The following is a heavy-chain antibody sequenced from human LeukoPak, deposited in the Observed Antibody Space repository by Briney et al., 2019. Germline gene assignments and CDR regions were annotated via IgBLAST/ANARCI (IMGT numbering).Heavy chain of an antibody. V-gene: IGHV4-34*01. Sequence: SSETLSLTCAVYGGSFSGYYWSWIRQPPGKGLEWIGEINHSGSTNYNPSLKSRVTISVDTSKNQFSLKLSSVTAADTAVYYCATRDYGDYVYWGQGTLVTVSS. CDR3: ATRDYGDYVY. D-gene: IGHD4-17*01. J-gene: IGHJ4*02. CDR2: INHSGST. CDR1: GGSFSGYY.